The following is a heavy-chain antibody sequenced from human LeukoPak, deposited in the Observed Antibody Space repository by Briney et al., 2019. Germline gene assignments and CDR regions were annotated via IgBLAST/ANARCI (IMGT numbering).Heavy chain of an antibody. CDR2: ISGSGGST. CDR1: GFTFSSYA. Sequence: GGSLRLSCAASGFTFSSYAMSWVRQAPGKGLEWVSAISGSGGSTYYADSVKGRFTISRDNSKNTLYLQMKSLRAEDTAVYYCAKDYYDSSGYRYFDYWGQGTLVTVSS. J-gene: IGHJ4*02. CDR3: AKDYYDSSGYRYFDY. V-gene: IGHV3-23*01. D-gene: IGHD3-22*01.